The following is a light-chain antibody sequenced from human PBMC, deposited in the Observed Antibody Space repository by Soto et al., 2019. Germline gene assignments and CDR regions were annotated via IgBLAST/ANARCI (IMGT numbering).Light chain of an antibody. CDR2: DVS. CDR3: YSYTSSSTYV. V-gene: IGLV2-14*03. J-gene: IGLJ1*01. CDR1: SSDVGGYNY. Sequence: QSALTQPASVSGSPGQSITISCTGTSSDVGGYNYVSWYQQHPAKAPKVMIYDVSNRPSGVSNRFSGSKSGNTASLTISGLQAEDESDYYCYSYTSSSTYVFGTGTQLTVL.